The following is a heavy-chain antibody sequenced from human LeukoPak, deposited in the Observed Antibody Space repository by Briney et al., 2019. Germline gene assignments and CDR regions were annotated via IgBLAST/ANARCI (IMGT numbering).Heavy chain of an antibody. J-gene: IGHJ4*02. CDR1: GGSFSGYY. D-gene: IGHD3-22*01. CDR2: INHSGST. V-gene: IGHV4-34*01. CDR3: ARNYDSSGYFDY. Sequence: SETLSLTCAVYGGSFSGYYWSWTRQPPGKGLEWIGEINHSGSTNYNPSLKSRVTISVDTSKNQFSLKLSSVTAADTAVYYCARNYDSSGYFDYWGQGTLVTVSS.